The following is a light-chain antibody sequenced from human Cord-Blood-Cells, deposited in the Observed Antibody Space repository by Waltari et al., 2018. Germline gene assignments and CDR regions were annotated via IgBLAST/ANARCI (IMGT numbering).Light chain of an antibody. J-gene: IGKJ4*01. CDR2: WAS. V-gene: IGKV4-1*01. Sequence: DIVMTQSPDSLAVSLGERATINCKSSQSVLYSSNNKNYLAWYQQKPAQPPKLLIYWASTRQPVLPERFSGSWSGTDFTLTISSLQAEDVAVYYCQEYYSTPLTFGGGTKVEIK. CDR1: QSVLYSSNNKNY. CDR3: QEYYSTPLT.